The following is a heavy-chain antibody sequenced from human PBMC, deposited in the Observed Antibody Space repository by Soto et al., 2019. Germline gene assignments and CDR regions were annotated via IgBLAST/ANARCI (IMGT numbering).Heavy chain of an antibody. CDR1: GGSISSGDYY. V-gene: IGHV4-30-4*01. Sequence: QVQLQESGPGLVKPSQTLSLTCTVSGGSISSGDYYWSWIRQPPGKGLEWIGYIYHSGSTYYNPSLMSRLTISVNTSKNQFSLKLSSVTAADTAVYYCTREQTRSHYFDYWGQGTLVTVSS. CDR3: TREQTRSHYFDY. J-gene: IGHJ4*02. CDR2: IYHSGST.